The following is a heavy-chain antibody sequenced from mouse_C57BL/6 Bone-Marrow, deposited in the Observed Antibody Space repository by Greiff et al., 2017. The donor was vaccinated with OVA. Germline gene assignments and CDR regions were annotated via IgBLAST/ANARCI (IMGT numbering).Heavy chain of an antibody. D-gene: IGHD2-9*01. V-gene: IGHV5-2*01. Sequence: EVMLVESGGGLVQPGESLKLSCESNEYEFPSHDMSWVRKTPEKRLELVAAINSDGGSTYYPDTMERRFIISRDNTKKTLYLQMSSLRSEDTALYYCARSYYGYDGWYFDVWGTGTTVTVSS. CDR1: EYEFPSHD. CDR3: ARSYYGYDGWYFDV. CDR2: INSDGGST. J-gene: IGHJ1*03.